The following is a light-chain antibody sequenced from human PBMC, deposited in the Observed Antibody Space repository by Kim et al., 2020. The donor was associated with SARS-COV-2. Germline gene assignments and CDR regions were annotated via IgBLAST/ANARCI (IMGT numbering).Light chain of an antibody. CDR3: QQSYSSPAT. CDR2: GTS. CDR1: QRISSY. J-gene: IGKJ1*01. Sequence: DIQMTQSPSSLSASVGDRVTITCRASQRISSYLNWYQQKPGKAPKLLIYGTSGLQSGVPSRFSGSGSGTDFTLTISSLQPEDFATYYCQQSYSSPATFGQGTKVEIK. V-gene: IGKV1-39*01.